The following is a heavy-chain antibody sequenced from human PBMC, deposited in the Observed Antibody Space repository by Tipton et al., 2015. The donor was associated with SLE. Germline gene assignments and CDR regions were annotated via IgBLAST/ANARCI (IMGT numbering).Heavy chain of an antibody. Sequence: TLSLTCTVSGGSISSGSYYWSWIRQPAGKGLEWIGHIFTSGGTNYNPSLKSRVTISVDTSKNQFSLRLSSVTAADTAVYYCARRPWGGFDYWGQGTLVTVSS. D-gene: IGHD3-10*01. CDR1: GGSISSGSYY. V-gene: IGHV4-61*09. CDR2: IFTSGGT. J-gene: IGHJ4*02. CDR3: ARRPWGGFDY.